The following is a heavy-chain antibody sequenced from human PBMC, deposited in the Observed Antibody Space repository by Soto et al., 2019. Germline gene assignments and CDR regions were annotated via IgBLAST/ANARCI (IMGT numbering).Heavy chain of an antibody. CDR1: GGTFNTYV. V-gene: IGHV1-69*12. Sequence: QVQLVKSGPEVKKPGSSGKFSSKASGGTFNTYVFSWVQQAPGQGLGGMGGIIPIFGTADYAQRFQGRVTITAVESTSTAYMELSSLRSEDTAVYYCASHYDSGGYYYRGLDYWGQGTLVTVSS. D-gene: IGHD3-22*01. J-gene: IGHJ4*02. CDR2: IIPIFGTA. CDR3: ASHYDSGGYYYRGLDY.